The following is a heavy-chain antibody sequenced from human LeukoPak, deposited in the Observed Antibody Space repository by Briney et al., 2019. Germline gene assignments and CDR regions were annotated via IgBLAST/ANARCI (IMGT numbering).Heavy chain of an antibody. V-gene: IGHV1-2*02. CDR2: INPNSGGT. J-gene: IGHJ4*02. Sequence: ASVKVSCKASGYTFTGYYMHWVRQVPGQGLEWMGWINPNSGGTNYAQKFQGRVTMTRDTSISTAYMELSRLRSDDTAVYYCARTDTAMVPSFDYWGQGTLVTVSS. CDR3: ARTDTAMVPSFDY. CDR1: GYTFTGYY. D-gene: IGHD5-18*01.